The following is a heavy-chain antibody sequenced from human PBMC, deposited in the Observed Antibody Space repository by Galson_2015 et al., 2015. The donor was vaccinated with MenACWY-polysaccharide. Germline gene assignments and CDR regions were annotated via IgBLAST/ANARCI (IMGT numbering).Heavy chain of an antibody. CDR2: IKKDGSEK. CDR1: GSTFSNYW. CDR3: ARRHYGMDV. Sequence: SLRLSCAASGSTFSNYWMTWVRQAPGKGLEWVANIKKDGSEKYYVDSVKGRFTISRDNALYLQMNSLRAEDTAVYFCARRHYGMDVWGQGTTVTVSS. J-gene: IGHJ6*02. V-gene: IGHV3-7*01.